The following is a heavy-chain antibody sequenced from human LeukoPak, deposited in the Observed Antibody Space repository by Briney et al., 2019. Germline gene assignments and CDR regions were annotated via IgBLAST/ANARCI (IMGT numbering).Heavy chain of an antibody. V-gene: IGHV3-30-3*01. CDR2: ISYDERNK. CDR1: GFTFSSYA. CDR3: ASSVGEKTYYFDY. J-gene: IGHJ4*02. D-gene: IGHD3-16*01. Sequence: GRSLRLSCAASGFTFSSYAMHWVRQAPGKGLKWVAVISYDERNKYYADSVKGRFTISRDNSKNTLYLQMNSLRAEDTAVYYCASSVGEKTYYFDYWGQGTLVTVSS.